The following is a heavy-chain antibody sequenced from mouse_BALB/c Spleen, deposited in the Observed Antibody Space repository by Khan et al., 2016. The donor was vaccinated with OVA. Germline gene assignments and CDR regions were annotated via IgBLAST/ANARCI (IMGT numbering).Heavy chain of an antibody. J-gene: IGHJ3*01. Sequence: QVQLKQSGAELVRPGPSMTISCKASGYAFSNYWMNWVRQGPGQGLEWIGQIYPGDGKTNNTGQFKDKATLTADKSSSTAYMQLSSLTSEDSAVYFCARSGYDFFAYWGQGTLVTVSA. D-gene: IGHD2-14*01. CDR1: GYAFSNYW. CDR2: IYPGDGKT. V-gene: IGHV1-80*01. CDR3: ARSGYDFFAY.